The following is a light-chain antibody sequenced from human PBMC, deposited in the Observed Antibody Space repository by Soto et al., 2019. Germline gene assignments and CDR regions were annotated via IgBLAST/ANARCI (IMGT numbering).Light chain of an antibody. CDR1: QTISSY. J-gene: IGKJ3*01. Sequence: IQMTQSPSSLSASVGDRVTITCRASQTISSYLNWYQQKPGKAPKLLIYTASNLQSGAPSRFSGSVSGTDFPLSISSLRPEDFATYYCQQSYSSPATFGPGTKVEIK. CDR3: QQSYSSPAT. V-gene: IGKV1-39*01. CDR2: TAS.